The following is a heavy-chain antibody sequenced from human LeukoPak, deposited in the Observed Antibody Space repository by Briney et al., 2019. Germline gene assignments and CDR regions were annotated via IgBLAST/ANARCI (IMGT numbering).Heavy chain of an antibody. CDR1: GGSISSYY. V-gene: IGHV4-59*01. D-gene: IGHD3-22*01. CDR3: AREYYDSSGYPQAFDI. CDR2: IYYSGST. Sequence: SSETLSLTCTVSGGSISSYYWSWIRQPPGKGLEWIGYIYYSGSTNYNPSLKSRVTISVDTSKNQFSLKLSSVTAADAAVYYCAREYYDSSGYPQAFDIWGQGTMVTVSS. J-gene: IGHJ3*02.